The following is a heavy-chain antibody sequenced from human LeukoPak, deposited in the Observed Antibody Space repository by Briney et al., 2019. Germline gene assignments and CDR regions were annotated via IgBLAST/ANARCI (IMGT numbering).Heavy chain of an antibody. CDR3: AHGSMYQLDS. CDR1: GFTVSSNY. V-gene: IGHV3-23*01. Sequence: GGSLRLSCAASGFTVSSNYMAWVRQAPGKGLEWVSAISGSGGSTYYADTVKGRFTISRDNSKNTLYLQMNSLRAEDTAVYYCAHGSMYQLDSWGQGTLVTVSS. J-gene: IGHJ4*02. D-gene: IGHD2-2*01. CDR2: ISGSGGST.